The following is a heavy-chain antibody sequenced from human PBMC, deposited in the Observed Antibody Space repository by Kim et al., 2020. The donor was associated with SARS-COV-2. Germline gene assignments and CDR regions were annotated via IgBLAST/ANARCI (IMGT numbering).Heavy chain of an antibody. J-gene: IGHJ5*02. Sequence: ADSVHGRFTISRDNSKNTLYLQMNRLRVEDTAVYYCAKGSSNWYPRDWFDPWGQGTLVIVSS. V-gene: IGHV3-23*01. D-gene: IGHD6-13*01. CDR3: AKGSSNWYPRDWFDP.